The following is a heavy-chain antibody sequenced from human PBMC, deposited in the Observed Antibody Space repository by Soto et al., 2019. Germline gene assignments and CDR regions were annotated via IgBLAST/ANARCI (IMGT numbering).Heavy chain of an antibody. J-gene: IGHJ5*02. V-gene: IGHV4-61*01. CDR3: ARESGHIAGRRPGWFDP. Sequence: SETLSLTCTVSGGSASSGSYYWSWIRQPPGKGLEWIGYIYYSGSTNYNPSLKSRVTISVDTSKNQFSLKLSSMTAADTAVYYCARESGHIAGRRPGWFDPWGQGTLVTVSS. CDR2: IYYSGST. D-gene: IGHD6-6*01. CDR1: GGSASSGSYY.